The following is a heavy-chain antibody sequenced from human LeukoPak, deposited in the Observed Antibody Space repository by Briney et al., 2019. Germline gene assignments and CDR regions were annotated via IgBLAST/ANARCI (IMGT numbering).Heavy chain of an antibody. CDR1: GFWIGDYA. V-gene: IGHV3-49*04. CDR3: SRAQTEVGAKYYFDY. CDR2: GRSKGHSRTT. Sequence: PGRSLRLSCTASGFWIGDYALNWVRQAPGEGLERVGFGRSKGHSRTTEYAASAEGRFTISRDDSKSIPYLQMNSLKTEDTAVYYCSRAQTEVGAKYYFDYWGQGTLVTVSS. J-gene: IGHJ4*02. D-gene: IGHD1-26*01.